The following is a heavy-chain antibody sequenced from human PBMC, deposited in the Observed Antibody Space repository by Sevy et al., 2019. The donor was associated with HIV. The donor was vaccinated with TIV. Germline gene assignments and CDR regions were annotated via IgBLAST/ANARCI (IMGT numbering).Heavy chain of an antibody. Sequence: SETLSLTCTVSGGSISSGDYYWSWIRQPPGKGLEWIGYIYYSGSTYYNPSLKSRVTISVDTSKNQFSLKLSSVTAADTAVYYCARVSTMVRGVMPDAFDIWGQGTMVTVSS. J-gene: IGHJ3*02. CDR1: GGSISSGDYY. CDR3: ARVSTMVRGVMPDAFDI. CDR2: IYYSGST. D-gene: IGHD3-10*01. V-gene: IGHV4-30-4*01.